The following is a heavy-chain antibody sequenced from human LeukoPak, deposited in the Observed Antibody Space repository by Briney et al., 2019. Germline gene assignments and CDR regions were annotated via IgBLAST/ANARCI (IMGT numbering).Heavy chain of an antibody. J-gene: IGHJ6*02. CDR1: GGSISSGDYY. Sequence: SQTLSLTCTVSGGSISSGDYYWSWIRQPPGKGLEWIGYIYYSGCTYYNPSLKSRVTISVDTSKNQFSLKLSSVTAADTAVYYCARAGPVGPYYYYGMDVWGQGTTVTVSS. V-gene: IGHV4-30-4*01. CDR2: IYYSGCT. CDR3: ARAGPVGPYYYYGMDV.